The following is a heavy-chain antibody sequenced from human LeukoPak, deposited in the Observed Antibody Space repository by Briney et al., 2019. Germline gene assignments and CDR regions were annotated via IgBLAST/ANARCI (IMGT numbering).Heavy chain of an antibody. CDR2: IYSSGKT. Sequence: SETLSLTCTVSGGSISSFYWSWIRQSPGKGLEWIGYIYSSGKTNYNPSLKSRVTISVDTSKNQFSLKLSSVTAADTAVYYCARSRGDYYDSSGLYYMDVWGKGTTVTISS. CDR1: GGSISSFY. CDR3: ARSRGDYYDSSGLYYMDV. D-gene: IGHD3-22*01. V-gene: IGHV4-4*08. J-gene: IGHJ6*03.